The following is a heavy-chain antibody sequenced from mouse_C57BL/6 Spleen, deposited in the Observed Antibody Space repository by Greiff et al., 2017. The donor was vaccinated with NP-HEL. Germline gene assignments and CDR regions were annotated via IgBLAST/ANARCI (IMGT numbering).Heavy chain of an antibody. V-gene: IGHV7-3*01. CDR3: ARYDKHFDY. CDR2: IRNKANGYPT. J-gene: IGHJ2*01. CDR1: GFTFTDYY. Sequence: EVKLVESGGGLVQPGGSLSLSCAASGFTFTDYYMSWVRQPPGQALEWLGFIRNKANGYPTEYSASVKGRFTISRDNSQSILYLQMNALRAEDSATYYCARYDKHFDYWGKGTTLTVSS.